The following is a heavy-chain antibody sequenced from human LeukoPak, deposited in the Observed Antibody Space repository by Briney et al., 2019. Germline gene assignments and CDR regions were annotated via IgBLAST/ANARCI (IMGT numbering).Heavy chain of an antibody. CDR2: IYYSGST. V-gene: IGHV4-31*03. J-gene: IGHJ4*02. CDR1: GGSISSGGYY. CDR3: ARVRHTDDYGDYEDY. D-gene: IGHD4-17*01. Sequence: SGTLSLTCTVSGGSISSGGYYWSWIRQHPGKGLEWIGYIYYSGSTYYNPSLKSRVTISVDTSKNQFSLKLSSVTAADTAVYYCARVRHTDDYGDYEDYWGQGTLVTVSS.